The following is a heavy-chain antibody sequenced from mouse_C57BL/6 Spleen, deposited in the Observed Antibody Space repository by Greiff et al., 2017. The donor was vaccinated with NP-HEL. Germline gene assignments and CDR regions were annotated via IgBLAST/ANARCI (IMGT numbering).Heavy chain of an antibody. CDR1: GYTFTSYW. D-gene: IGHD2-2*01. J-gene: IGHJ4*01. V-gene: IGHV1-72*01. Sequence: QVQLKQPGAELVKPGASVKLSCKASGYTFTSYWMHWVKQRPGRGLEWIGRIDPNSGGTKYNGKFKSKATLTVDKPSSTADMQLSSLTSEDSAVYYCARSRGYDVGCMDYWGQGTSVTVSS. CDR3: ARSRGYDVGCMDY. CDR2: IDPNSGGT.